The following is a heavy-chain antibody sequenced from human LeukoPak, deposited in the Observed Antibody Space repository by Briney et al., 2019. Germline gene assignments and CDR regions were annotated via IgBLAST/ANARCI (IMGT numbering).Heavy chain of an antibody. J-gene: IGHJ4*02. CDR2: IIPIFGTA. CDR3: ATGPFSPAIVVVPAAISNYFDY. D-gene: IGHD2-2*02. CDR1: GGAFSSYA. Sequence: SVKVSCKASGGAFSSYAISWVREAPGQGLEWMGGIIPIFGTANYAQKFQGRVTITADESTSTAYMELSSLRSEDTAVYYCATGPFSPAIVVVPAAISNYFDYWGQGTLVTVSS. V-gene: IGHV1-69*01.